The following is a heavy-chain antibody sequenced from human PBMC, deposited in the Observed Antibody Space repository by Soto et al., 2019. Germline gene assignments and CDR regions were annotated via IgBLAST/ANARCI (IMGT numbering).Heavy chain of an antibody. Sequence: PGGSLRLSCAASGFSFTTYWMHWVRQVPGKGPAWVSRISGDGNTTTYADSVKGRFTISRDNASNILYLQMNSLRAEDTAVYHCTRGPRADSAGKGAHWGQGTLVTVSS. V-gene: IGHV3-74*03. CDR3: TRGPRADSAGKGAH. J-gene: IGHJ4*02. CDR1: GFSFTTYW. D-gene: IGHD6-13*01. CDR2: ISGDGNTT.